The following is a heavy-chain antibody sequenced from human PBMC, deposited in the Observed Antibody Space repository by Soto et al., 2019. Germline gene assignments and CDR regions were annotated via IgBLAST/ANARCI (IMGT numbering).Heavy chain of an antibody. D-gene: IGHD6-13*01. CDR1: GGYIGSGYYY. Sequence: SETLSLTCNVSGGYIGSGYYYWSWIRQSPGKGLEWIGHIYYGGTTCYNPSLKSRLTISVDASKNQFSLKLSSVTAADTAIYYCASRQQLVSLVEYWGHGTLFTVSS. J-gene: IGHJ4*01. V-gene: IGHV4-30-4*01. CDR2: IYYGGTT. CDR3: ASRQQLVSLVEY.